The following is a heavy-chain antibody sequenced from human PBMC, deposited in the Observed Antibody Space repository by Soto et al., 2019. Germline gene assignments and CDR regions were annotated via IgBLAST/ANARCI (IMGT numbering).Heavy chain of an antibody. J-gene: IGHJ4*02. D-gene: IGHD3-16*01. V-gene: IGHV4-61*01. Sequence: PSETLSLTCTVSGGSVNSGSYYWSWIRQPPGKGLEWIGYVYYSGTTNYNPALKSRLTMSVDKSTNQFSLNLNSVTAEGTAVYFCAGDSWGNGRRFDSWGPGILVTVSS. CDR2: VYYSGTT. CDR1: GGSVNSGSYY. CDR3: AGDSWGNGRRFDS.